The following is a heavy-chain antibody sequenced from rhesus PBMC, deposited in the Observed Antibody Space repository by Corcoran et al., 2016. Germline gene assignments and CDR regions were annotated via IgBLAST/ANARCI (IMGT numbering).Heavy chain of an antibody. J-gene: IGHJ2*01. V-gene: IGHV4-160*01. Sequence: QVQLQESGPGLVKPSETLSLTCAVSGGSISSNYWSWIRQPPGKGLAWIGRIYGSGGSTDSNPALKSRVTSSTDTSKNQFSLKLSSVTAADTAVYYCARNGKYSSWRQYWYFDLWGPGTPITISS. CDR1: GGSISSNY. D-gene: IGHD6-13*01. CDR2: IYGSGGST. CDR3: ARNGKYSSWRQYWYFDL.